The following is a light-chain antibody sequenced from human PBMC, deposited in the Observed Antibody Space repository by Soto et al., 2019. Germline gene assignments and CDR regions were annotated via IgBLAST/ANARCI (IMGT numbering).Light chain of an antibody. Sequence: DIQMTHSPSTLSASVGDRVTITCRASQTIDSWLAWYQQRPGKPPNLLIYKASSLESGVPSRFSGSGSGTDFTLTISSLQPEDSATYHCQQFNTYPLTFGGGTKV. CDR1: QTIDSW. CDR3: QQFNTYPLT. V-gene: IGKV1-5*03. CDR2: KAS. J-gene: IGKJ4*01.